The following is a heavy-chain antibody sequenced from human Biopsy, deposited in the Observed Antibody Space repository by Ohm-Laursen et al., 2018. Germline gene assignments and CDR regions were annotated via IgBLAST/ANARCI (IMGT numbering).Heavy chain of an antibody. Sequence: GTLSLTCTVSGGSITADFWTWIRQTPGERLEWIGYRFHSGSPIYNPSLKSRVTISVDTSKSQFSLTLTSVTAADTAVYYCVRLNRRGNIIFFDYWGRGTLVTVSS. D-gene: IGHD3/OR15-3a*01. CDR1: GGSITADF. CDR3: VRLNRRGNIIFFDY. V-gene: IGHV4-59*08. CDR2: RFHSGSP. J-gene: IGHJ4*02.